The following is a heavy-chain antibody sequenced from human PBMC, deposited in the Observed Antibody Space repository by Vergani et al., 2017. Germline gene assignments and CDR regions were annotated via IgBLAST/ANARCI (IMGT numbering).Heavy chain of an antibody. D-gene: IGHD6-13*01. Sequence: QVQLVQSGAEVKKPGASVKVSCKASGYTFTGYYMHWVRQAPGQGLEWMGWINPNSGGTNYAQKFQGRVTMTRDTSISTAYMELSRLRSDDTAVYYCAGDRAAAGNGPRMVQHWGQGTLVTVSS. CDR3: AGDRAAAGNGPRMVQH. CDR1: GYTFTGYY. CDR2: INPNSGGT. J-gene: IGHJ1*01. V-gene: IGHV1-2*02.